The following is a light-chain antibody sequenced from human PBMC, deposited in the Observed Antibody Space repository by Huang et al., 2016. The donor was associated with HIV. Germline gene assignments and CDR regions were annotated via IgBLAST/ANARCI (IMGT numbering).Light chain of an antibody. J-gene: IGKJ4*01. V-gene: IGKV3D-11*02. CDR1: QSVGSY. CDR3: QQRSNWHPLA. CDR2: DAS. Sequence: EIVLTQSPATLSLSPGERATLSCRASQSVGSYLSWYQQKPGHAPRLLIYDASNRATGIPARFSGSGPGTDFTLTISSLEPEDFAVYYCQQRSNWHPLAFGGGTKVEIK.